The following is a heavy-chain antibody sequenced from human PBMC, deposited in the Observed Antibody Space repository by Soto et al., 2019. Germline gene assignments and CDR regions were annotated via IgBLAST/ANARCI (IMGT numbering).Heavy chain of an antibody. D-gene: IGHD5-18*01. Sequence: QVQLVQSGAEVKKPGSSVKVSCKASGGTFRTYVISGVQKAPEQGLEWMGGIIPIFGTANYAQKFQGRVTITADESTSTAYMELSSLRSEDTAVYYCARDDKYSSYNYWGQGTLVTVSS. V-gene: IGHV1-69*01. CDR3: ARDDKYSSYNY. J-gene: IGHJ4*02. CDR1: GGTFRTYV. CDR2: IIPIFGTA.